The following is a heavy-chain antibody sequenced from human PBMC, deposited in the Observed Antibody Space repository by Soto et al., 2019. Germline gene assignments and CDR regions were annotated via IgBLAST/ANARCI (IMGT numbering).Heavy chain of an antibody. D-gene: IGHD1-26*01. V-gene: IGHV4-59*08. J-gene: IGHJ6*02. CDR3: VRQGIDYLHGLVDV. Sequence: QVHVQQSGPGLVKPSETLSLSCTVSSGPSSSHNWGWIRQPPGRGLEWIGYVYYTGGTSYNPSLKSRVTISADTYTNHISLSLSSVTAADTAVYYCVRQGIDYLHGLVDVWGQGTTVSVSS. CDR1: SGPSSSHN. CDR2: VYYTGGT.